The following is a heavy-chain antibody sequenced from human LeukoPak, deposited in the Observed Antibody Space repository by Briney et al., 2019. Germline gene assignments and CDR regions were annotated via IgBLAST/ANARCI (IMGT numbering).Heavy chain of an antibody. D-gene: IGHD6-13*01. J-gene: IGHJ4*02. V-gene: IGHV4-59*01. CDR1: GGSISSYC. CDR2: IYYSGST. CDR3: ARSRGYFDY. Sequence: PSETLSLTCTASGGSISSYCWSWIRQPPGKGLEWIGYIYYSGSTNYNPSLKSRVTISVDTSKNQFSLKLSSVTAADTALYYCARSRGYFDYWGQGTLVTVSS.